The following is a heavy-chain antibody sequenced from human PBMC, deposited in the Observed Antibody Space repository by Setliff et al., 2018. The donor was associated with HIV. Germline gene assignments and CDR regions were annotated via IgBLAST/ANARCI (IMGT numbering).Heavy chain of an antibody. CDR3: AKGSEYYYGIDV. CDR1: EFTFSSYS. D-gene: IGHD6-25*01. Sequence: GGSLRLSCAASEFTFSSYSMNWVRQAPGKGLEWVASTSSSGAHIFYADSLKGRFTISRDNGKNLLYLQMNSLRAEDTAVYYCAKGSEYYYGIDVWGQGTTVTVSS. V-gene: IGHV3-21*06. CDR2: TSSSGAHI. J-gene: IGHJ6*01.